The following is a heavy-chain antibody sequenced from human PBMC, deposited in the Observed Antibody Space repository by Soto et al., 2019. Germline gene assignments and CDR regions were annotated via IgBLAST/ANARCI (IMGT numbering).Heavy chain of an antibody. V-gene: IGHV3-23*01. CDR2: IRGNGGST. CDR1: GFTFSSYV. D-gene: IGHD6-19*01. CDR3: AGRIAVADYFYY. J-gene: IGHJ4*02. Sequence: EVQLLESGGGLVQPGGSLRLSCAASGFTFSSYVMSWVRQAPGKGLEWVSSIRGNGGSTYYADSVKGRFTISRGNSKNTESKNTVYLEMNSLRAEDTAVYYCAGRIAVADYFYYWGQGSLVTVSS.